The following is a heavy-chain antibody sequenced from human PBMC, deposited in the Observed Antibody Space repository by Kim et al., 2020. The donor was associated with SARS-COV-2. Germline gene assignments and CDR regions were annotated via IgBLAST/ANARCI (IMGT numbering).Heavy chain of an antibody. J-gene: IGHJ4*02. D-gene: IGHD4-17*01. V-gene: IGHV1-46*01. Sequence: GSTSYAQKFQGRVTMTRDTSTSTVYMELSSLRSEDTAVYYCARGDTVFDYWGQGTLVTVSS. CDR2: GST. CDR3: ARGDTVFDY.